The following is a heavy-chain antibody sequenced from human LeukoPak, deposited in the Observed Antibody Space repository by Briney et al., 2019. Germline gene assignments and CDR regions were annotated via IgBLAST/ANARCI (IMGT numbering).Heavy chain of an antibody. V-gene: IGHV1-2*02. CDR3: ARDQYCSGGSCPNYFDY. CDR2: INPNSGGT. Sequence: ASVKVSCKASGYTFTGYYMHWVRQAPGQGLEWMGWINPNSGGTNYAQKFQGRVTMTRDTSISTAYMELSRLRSDDTAVYYCARDQYCSGGSCPNYFDYWGQGTLVTVSS. J-gene: IGHJ4*02. D-gene: IGHD2-15*01. CDR1: GYTFTGYY.